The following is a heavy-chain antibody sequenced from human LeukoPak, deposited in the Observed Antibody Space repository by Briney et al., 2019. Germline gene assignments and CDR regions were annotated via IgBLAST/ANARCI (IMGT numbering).Heavy chain of an antibody. D-gene: IGHD2-2*01. CDR1: GGSISSSSYY. V-gene: IGHV4-39*01. J-gene: IGHJ6*02. CDR3: ARPSSSSPYGMDV. CDR2: IYYSGST. Sequence: PSETLSLTCTVSGGSISSSSYYWGWIRQPPGKGLEWIGSIYYSGSTYYNPSLKSRVTISVDTSKNQFSLKLSSVTAADTAVYYCARPSSSSPYGMDVWGQGTTVTVSS.